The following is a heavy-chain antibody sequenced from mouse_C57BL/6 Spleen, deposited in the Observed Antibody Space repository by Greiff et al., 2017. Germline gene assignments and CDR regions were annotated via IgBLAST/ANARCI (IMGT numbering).Heavy chain of an antibody. CDR3: ARDSEEDLWFAY. Sequence: VQLKESGPGMVKPSQSLSLTCTVTGYSITSGYDWHWIRHFPGNKLEWMGNISYSGSTNYNPALKSRISITHDTSKNHFFLKLNSVTTEDTATYYCARDSEEDLWFAYWGQGTLVTVSA. CDR2: ISYSGST. J-gene: IGHJ3*01. V-gene: IGHV3-1*01. CDR1: GYSITSGYD.